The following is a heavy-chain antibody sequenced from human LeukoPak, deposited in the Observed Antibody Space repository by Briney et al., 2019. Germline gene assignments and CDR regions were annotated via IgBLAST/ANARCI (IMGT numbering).Heavy chain of an antibody. CDR2: IIPILGIA. Sequence: SVKVSCKASGGTFSSYTISWVRQAPGQGLEWMGRIIPILGIANYAQKFQGRVTITADKSTSTAYMELSSLRSEDTAVYYCAREDGSGWYGGGHWGQGTLVAVSS. D-gene: IGHD6-19*01. CDR1: GGTFSSYT. J-gene: IGHJ4*02. CDR3: AREDGSGWYGGGH. V-gene: IGHV1-69*02.